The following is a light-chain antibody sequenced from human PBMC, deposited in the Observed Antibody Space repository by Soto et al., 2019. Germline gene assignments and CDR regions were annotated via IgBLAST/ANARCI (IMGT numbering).Light chain of an antibody. Sequence: EIVLTQSPATLSVSPGERATLXXXXSQSIRNNLIWYQQKSGQAPRLLIYGASTRATGIPARFSGSGSGTEFTLTISSLQSEDFAVYYCQQYDNWPPYTFGQGTKV. J-gene: IGKJ2*01. CDR2: GAS. V-gene: IGKV3-15*01. CDR3: QQYDNWPPYT. CDR1: QSIRNN.